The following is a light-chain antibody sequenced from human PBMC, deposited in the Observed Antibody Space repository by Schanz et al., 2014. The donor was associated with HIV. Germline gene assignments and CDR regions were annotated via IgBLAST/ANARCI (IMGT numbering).Light chain of an antibody. V-gene: IGKV3-20*01. J-gene: IGKJ3*01. CDR2: GAS. Sequence: EIVLTQSPVILSLSPGERATLSCRASQSVRNNLAWYQQKPGQAPTLLIYGASKRATGIPDRFIGGGSGTDFTLTINRLEPEDFAVYFCQSYAGSFGPGTKVD. CDR3: QSYAGS. CDR1: QSVRNN.